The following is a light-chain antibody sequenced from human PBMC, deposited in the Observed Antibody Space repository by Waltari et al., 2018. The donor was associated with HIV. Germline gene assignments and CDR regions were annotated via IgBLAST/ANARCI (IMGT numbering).Light chain of an antibody. Sequence: QSVLTQPPSASGTPGQRVTISCSGSSSNIGSNYIYWYQQLPGTAPKLLIYRNNHRPSGVPDRFSGSKSGTSASLAISGLRSEEEADYSCAAWDDSLSGWVFGGGTKLTVL. CDR3: AAWDDSLSGWV. CDR1: SSNIGSNY. CDR2: RNN. V-gene: IGLV1-47*01. J-gene: IGLJ3*02.